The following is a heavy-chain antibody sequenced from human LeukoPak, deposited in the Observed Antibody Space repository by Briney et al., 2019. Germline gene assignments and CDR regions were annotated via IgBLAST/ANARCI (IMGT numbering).Heavy chain of an antibody. CDR2: IYYSGST. J-gene: IGHJ4*02. CDR1: GGSFSGYY. Sequence: SETLSLTCAVYGGSFSGYYWSWIRQPPGKGLEWIGSIYYSGSTYYNPSLKSRVTISVDTSKNHFSLKLSSVTAADTAVYYCARQGGITMIVVVNYFDYWGQGTLVTVSS. D-gene: IGHD3-22*01. V-gene: IGHV4-34*01. CDR3: ARQGGITMIVVVNYFDY.